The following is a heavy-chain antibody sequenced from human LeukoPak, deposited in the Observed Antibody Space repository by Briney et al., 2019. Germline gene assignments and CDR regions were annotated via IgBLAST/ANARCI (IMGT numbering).Heavy chain of an antibody. V-gene: IGHV4-34*01. CDR2: INHSGST. Sequence: PSETLSLTCAVYGGSFSGYYWSWIRQPPGKGLEWIGEINHSGSTNYNPSLKSRVTISVDTSKNQFSLKLSSVTAADTAVYYCASSRYSGSYYAGSGAFDIWGQGTMVTVSS. J-gene: IGHJ3*02. D-gene: IGHD1-26*01. CDR1: GGSFSGYY. CDR3: ASSRYSGSYYAGSGAFDI.